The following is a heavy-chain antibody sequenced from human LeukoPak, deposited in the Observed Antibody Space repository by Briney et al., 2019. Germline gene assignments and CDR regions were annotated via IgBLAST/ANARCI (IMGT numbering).Heavy chain of an antibody. Sequence: PGGSLRLSCAASGFIFSSYGMHWVRQAPGKGLEWVAFIRYDGSNKYYADSVKGRFTISRDNSKNTLYLQMNSLRAEDTAVYYCAKDVIVGATGRGNWFDPWGQGTLVTVSS. V-gene: IGHV3-30*02. CDR3: AKDVIVGATGRGNWFDP. D-gene: IGHD1-26*01. CDR2: IRYDGSNK. J-gene: IGHJ5*02. CDR1: GFIFSSYG.